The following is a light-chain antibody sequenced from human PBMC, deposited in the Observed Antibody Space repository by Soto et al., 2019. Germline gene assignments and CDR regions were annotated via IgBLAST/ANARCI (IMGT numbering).Light chain of an antibody. CDR3: QQYNNWPRT. CDR2: GAS. CDR1: QSVSSN. Sequence: EVVMTQSPATLSMNQGERATLSCRASQSVSSNLAWYQQKPGQAPRLLIYGASTRATGIPARFSGSGSGTEFTLTISSLQSEDFAVYYCQQYNNWPRTFGQGTKV. V-gene: IGKV3-15*01. J-gene: IGKJ1*01.